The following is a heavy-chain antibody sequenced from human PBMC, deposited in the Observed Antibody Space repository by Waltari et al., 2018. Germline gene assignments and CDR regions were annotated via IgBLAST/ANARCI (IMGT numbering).Heavy chain of an antibody. V-gene: IGHV1-2*02. CDR3: ATSAAATGAWSAYYFDY. CDR2: VNPHSGGT. Sequence: QVQLLQSGAEVQKPGASVKVSCKTSGYTFIDYYVQWVRQAPGQGLEWMGWVNPHSGGTNFAQKFHDRLTMTRDTSISTAYMELTSLTPDDTAVYYCATSAAATGAWSAYYFDYWGQGTLVIVSS. D-gene: IGHD2-15*01. J-gene: IGHJ4*02. CDR1: GYTFIDYY.